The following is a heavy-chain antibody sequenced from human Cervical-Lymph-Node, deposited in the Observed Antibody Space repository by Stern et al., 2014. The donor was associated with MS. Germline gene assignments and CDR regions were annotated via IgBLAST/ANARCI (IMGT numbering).Heavy chain of an antibody. CDR3: ARGGRMVEVNDYAFDV. J-gene: IGHJ3*01. CDR1: GGTFNTYD. D-gene: IGHD2-15*01. Sequence: QVQLVESGPEVKSPGSSVKVSCKASGGTFNTYDFNWVRHGPGQGLEWMGGILPVFGSATYAQKFQGRITITADESTNTAYLELSSLRSEDTATYYCARGGRMVEVNDYAFDVWGQGTVVTVSS. CDR2: ILPVFGSA. V-gene: IGHV1-69*01.